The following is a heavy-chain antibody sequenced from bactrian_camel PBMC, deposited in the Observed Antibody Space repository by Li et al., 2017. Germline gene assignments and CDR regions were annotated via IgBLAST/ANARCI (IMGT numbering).Heavy chain of an antibody. CDR2: LDSDGTT. Sequence: HVQLVESGGGSVQAGGSLRLSCAASGYSFGGRRVGWFRQAPGKSREGVAVLDSDGTTCYAQSVEGRFTISRDSAKATLFLEMNSLKPDDTAMDYCATGVYCANVLSPSEYDTWGQGTQVTVS. CDR3: ATGVYCANVLSPSEYDT. J-gene: IGHJ4*01. V-gene: IGHV3S55*01. D-gene: IGHD3*01. CDR1: GYSFGGRR.